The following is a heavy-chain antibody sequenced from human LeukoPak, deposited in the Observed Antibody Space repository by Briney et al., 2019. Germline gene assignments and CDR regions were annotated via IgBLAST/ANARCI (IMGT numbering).Heavy chain of an antibody. CDR1: GYTFTGYY. D-gene: IGHD2-2*01. CDR2: INPKTGDT. V-gene: IGHV1-2*02. Sequence: ASVKVSCKASGYTFTGYYMHWVRQAPGQGLEWMGWINPKTGDTNYAQKFQGRVTMTRDTSINTAYMELTSLRPDDTAVYYCASGVLPTAVVTGDGFDNWGQGTTVIVSS. J-gene: IGHJ3*02. CDR3: ASGVLPTAVVTGDGFDN.